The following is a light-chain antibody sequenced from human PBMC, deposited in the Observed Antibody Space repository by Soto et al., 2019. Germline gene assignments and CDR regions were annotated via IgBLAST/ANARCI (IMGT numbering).Light chain of an antibody. Sequence: DIQMTQSPSSLSASVGDRVSIACQASQDISNHLNWYQQKAGKAPKLLIYDASNLETGVPSRFSGSRSGTDFTFTISSLQPEDIATYYCQQYDNLPYTFGQGTKLEIK. CDR2: DAS. V-gene: IGKV1-33*01. CDR1: QDISNH. CDR3: QQYDNLPYT. J-gene: IGKJ2*01.